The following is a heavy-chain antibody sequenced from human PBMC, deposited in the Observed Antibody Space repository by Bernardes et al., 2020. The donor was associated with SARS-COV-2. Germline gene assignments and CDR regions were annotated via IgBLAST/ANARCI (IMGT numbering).Heavy chain of an antibody. CDR3: ARDFPCSGGSCPGGN. V-gene: IGHV4-34*01. CDR1: GGSFSGYY. CDR2: INHSGST. Sequence: SETLSLTCAVYGGSFSGYYWSWIRQPPGKGLEWIGEINHSGSTNYNPSLKSRVTISVDTSKNQFSLKLSSVTAADTAVYYCARDFPCSGGSCPGGNWGQGTLVTVSS. J-gene: IGHJ4*02. D-gene: IGHD2-15*01.